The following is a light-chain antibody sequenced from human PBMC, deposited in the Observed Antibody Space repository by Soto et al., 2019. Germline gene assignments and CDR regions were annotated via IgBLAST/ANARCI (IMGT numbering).Light chain of an antibody. Sequence: DIQMTQSPSTLSASVGDRVTITCRASQSISSWLAWYQQKPGKAPKLLIYDASSLESGVPSRFSGSGSGTEFTLTISSLQPDDFATYYCQQSYSTPLFGPGTKVDIK. CDR1: QSISSW. J-gene: IGKJ3*01. CDR2: DAS. CDR3: QQSYSTPL. V-gene: IGKV1-5*01.